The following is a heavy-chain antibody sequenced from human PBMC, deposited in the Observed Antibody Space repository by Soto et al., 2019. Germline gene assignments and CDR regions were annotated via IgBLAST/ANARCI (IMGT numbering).Heavy chain of an antibody. CDR1: GLTFSSYG. CDR2: IWYDASNK. CDR3: ARDRADYYSSGSHAGWFDP. D-gene: IGHD3-10*01. J-gene: IGHJ5*02. Sequence: AGGSLRLSCAAFGLTFSSYGMHWVRKAPGKALEGVAVIWYDASNKYYADSVKGRFTISRGNYKNTLYLQMNSLRAEDTAVYYCARDRADYYSSGSHAGWFDPWSQGTMVTVSS. V-gene: IGHV3-33*01.